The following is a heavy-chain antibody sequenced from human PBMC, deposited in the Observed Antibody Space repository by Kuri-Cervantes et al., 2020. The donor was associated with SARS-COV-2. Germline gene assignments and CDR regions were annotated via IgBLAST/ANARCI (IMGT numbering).Heavy chain of an antibody. D-gene: IGHD3-3*01. CDR1: GGSFSGYY. V-gene: IGHV4-34*01. Sequence: GSLRLSCAVYGGSFSGYYWSWIRQPPGKGLEWIGEINHSGSTNYNPSLKSRVTISVDTSKNQFSLKLSSVTAADTAVYYCARHELARITIFGVVSSSHWFDPWGQGTLVTVSS. J-gene: IGHJ5*02. CDR2: INHSGST. CDR3: ARHELARITIFGVVSSSHWFDP.